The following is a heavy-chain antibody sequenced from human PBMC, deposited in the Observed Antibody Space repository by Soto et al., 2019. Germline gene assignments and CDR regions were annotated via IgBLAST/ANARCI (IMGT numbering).Heavy chain of an antibody. J-gene: IGHJ6*02. CDR2: ISYDGSNK. Sequence: HPGGSLRLSCAASGFTFSSYGMHWVRQAPGKGLEWVAVISYDGSNKYYADSVKGRFTISRDNSKNTLYLQMNSLRAEDTAVYYCAKGGDIVATIHLDLGYGMDAWGQGTTVTVSS. D-gene: IGHD5-12*01. CDR1: GFTFSSYG. V-gene: IGHV3-30*18. CDR3: AKGGDIVATIHLDLGYGMDA.